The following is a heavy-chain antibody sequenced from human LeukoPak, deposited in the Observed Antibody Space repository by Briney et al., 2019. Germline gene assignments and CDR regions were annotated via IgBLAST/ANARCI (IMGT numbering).Heavy chain of an antibody. D-gene: IGHD3-22*01. Sequence: SETLSLACTVSGGSISSGDYYWSWIRQPPGKGLEWIGYIYYSGSTYYNPSLKSRVTISVDTSKNQFSLKLSSVTAVDTAVYYCASDYYDSSGYRDWGQGTLVTVSS. CDR1: GGSISSGDYY. CDR2: IYYSGST. J-gene: IGHJ4*02. V-gene: IGHV4-30-4*01. CDR3: ASDYYDSSGYRD.